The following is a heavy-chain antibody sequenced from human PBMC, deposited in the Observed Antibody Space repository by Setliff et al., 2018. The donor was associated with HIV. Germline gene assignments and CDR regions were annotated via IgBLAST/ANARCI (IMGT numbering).Heavy chain of an antibody. CDR2: FYYSWNT. CDR1: GASIGRRSDC. D-gene: IGHD1-26*01. Sequence: ETLSLTCTVSGASIGRRSDCWGWIRQPPGKGLEWVGSFYYSWNTYYNPPLKSRVTISVDTSKNQFSLKLSSVTAADTAVYYCARAAYSGTYLWEPATDLWGRGTLVTVSS. CDR3: ARAAYSGTYLWEPATDL. V-gene: IGHV4-39*01. J-gene: IGHJ2*01.